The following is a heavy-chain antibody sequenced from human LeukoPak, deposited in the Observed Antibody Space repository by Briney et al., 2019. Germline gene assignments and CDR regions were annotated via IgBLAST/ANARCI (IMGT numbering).Heavy chain of an antibody. V-gene: IGHV1-3*01. CDR1: GYTFTNYA. J-gene: IGHJ4*02. D-gene: IGHD6-19*01. Sequence: ASVKVSCKASGYTFTNYAIHRVRQAPGQRLEWMGWINAGNGNTKYSQKFQDRVTITRDTSASTAYMELSSLRSEDTAVYYCARENSVADLDYWGQGTLVTVSS. CDR2: INAGNGNT. CDR3: ARENSVADLDY.